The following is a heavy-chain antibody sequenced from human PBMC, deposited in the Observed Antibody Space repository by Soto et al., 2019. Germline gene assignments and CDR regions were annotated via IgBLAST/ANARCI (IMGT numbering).Heavy chain of an antibody. CDR1: GYTFTGYY. CDR2: INPNSGGT. D-gene: IGHD6-19*01. J-gene: IGHJ6*02. Sequence: ASVNVSCKASGYTFTGYYMHWVRQAPGQGLEWMGWINPNSGGTNYAQKFQGWVTMTRDTSISTAYMELSRLRSDDTAVYYCAAGIAVAGTLTYYYYGMDVWGQGTTVTVSS. V-gene: IGHV1-2*04. CDR3: AAGIAVAGTLTYYYYGMDV.